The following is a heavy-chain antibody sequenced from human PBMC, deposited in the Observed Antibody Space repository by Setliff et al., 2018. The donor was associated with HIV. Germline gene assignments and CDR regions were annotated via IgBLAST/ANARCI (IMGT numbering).Heavy chain of an antibody. J-gene: IGHJ5*02. CDR3: ARQGYDILTGYKFDP. V-gene: IGHV4-39*01. D-gene: IGHD3-9*01. CDR2: FYYSGTT. CDR1: GASITTNSYY. Sequence: PSETLSLTCAVSGASITTNSYYWGWIRQTPEKGLEWIGDFYYSGTTYYNPSLKSRATISVDTSQNQFSLKLSSVTAADTAVYYCARQGYDILTGYKFDPWGQGTLVTVSS.